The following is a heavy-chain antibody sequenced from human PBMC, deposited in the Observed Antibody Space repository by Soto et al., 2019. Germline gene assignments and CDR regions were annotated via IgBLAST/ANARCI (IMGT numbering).Heavy chain of an antibody. CDR2: ISGSGGST. Sequence: GSLRLSCAASGFTFSSYAMGWVRQAPGKGLEWVSAISGSGGSTYYADSVKGRFTISRDNSKNTLYLQMNSLRAEDTAVYYCAKDRYSRRSFFDYWGQGTLVTVSS. V-gene: IGHV3-23*01. CDR3: AKDRYSRRSFFDY. D-gene: IGHD6-13*01. CDR1: GFTFSSYA. J-gene: IGHJ4*02.